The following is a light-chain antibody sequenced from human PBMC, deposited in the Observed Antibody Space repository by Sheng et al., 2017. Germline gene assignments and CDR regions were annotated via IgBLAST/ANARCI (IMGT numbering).Light chain of an antibody. CDR1: SGHSSYA. V-gene: IGLV4-69*01. J-gene: IGLJ2*01. CDR3: QTWGTGIQV. CDR2: LNSDGRH. Sequence: QLVLTQSPSASASLGASVKLTCTLSSGHSSYAIAWHQQQPEKGPRYLMKLNSDGRHTKGDGIPDRFSGSSSGAERYLTISSLQSEDEADYYCQTWGTGIQVFGGGTKGDRP.